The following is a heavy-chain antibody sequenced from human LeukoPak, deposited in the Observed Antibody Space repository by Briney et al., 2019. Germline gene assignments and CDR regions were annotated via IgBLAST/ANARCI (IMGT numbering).Heavy chain of an antibody. V-gene: IGHV3-30*01. CDR2: ISYDGGNK. D-gene: IGHD3-16*01. CDR1: GFTFSSYA. CDR3: ARGRLGEYYYYYYMDV. Sequence: GGSLRLSCAASGFTFSSYAMHWVRQAPGKGLEWVAVISYDGGNKYYADSVKGRFTISRDNSKNTLYLQMNSLRAEDTAVYYCARGRLGEYYYYYYMDVWGKGTTVTVSS. J-gene: IGHJ6*03.